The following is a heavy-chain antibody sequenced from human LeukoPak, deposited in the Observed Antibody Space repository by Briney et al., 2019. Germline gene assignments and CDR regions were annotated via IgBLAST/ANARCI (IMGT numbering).Heavy chain of an antibody. Sequence: PGGSLRFSCAASGFTFSSYGMNWVRQAPEKGLEWVSAITGSGGSTFFADSVKGRFTISRDNSKNTLYLQMNSLRAEDTAVYYCARPNRGYCDDTSCSHFDYWGQGTLVTVSS. CDR2: ITGSGGST. J-gene: IGHJ4*02. CDR1: GFTFSSYG. CDR3: ARPNRGYCDDTSCSHFDY. V-gene: IGHV3-23*01. D-gene: IGHD2-2*01.